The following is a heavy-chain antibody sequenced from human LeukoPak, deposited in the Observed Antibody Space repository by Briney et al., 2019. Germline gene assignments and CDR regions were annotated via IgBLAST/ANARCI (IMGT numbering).Heavy chain of an antibody. J-gene: IGHJ4*02. CDR2: IYSGGST. Sequence: GGSLRLYCAASGFTVSSNYMSWVRQAPGKGLEWVSVIYSGGSTYYAGSVKGRFTISRDNSKNTLYLQMNSLRAEDTAVYYCARDAYSSGWYSDYWGQGTLVTVSS. CDR3: ARDAYSSGWYSDY. V-gene: IGHV3-53*01. D-gene: IGHD6-19*01. CDR1: GFTVSSNY.